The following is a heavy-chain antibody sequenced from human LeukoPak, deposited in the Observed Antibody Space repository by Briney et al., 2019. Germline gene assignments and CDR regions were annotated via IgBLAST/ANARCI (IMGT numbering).Heavy chain of an antibody. V-gene: IGHV3-7*03. Sequence: GGSLRLSCAASGFTSNLYWMTWVRQAPGKGLEWVANIRQDGNEKYYVDSVKGRFTISRDNAKSSLYLQMNSLRAEDTALYYCARKLWHRNDCWGQGTLVTVSS. CDR3: ARKLWHRNDC. J-gene: IGHJ4*02. CDR1: GFTSNLYW. CDR2: IRQDGNEK. D-gene: IGHD3-16*01.